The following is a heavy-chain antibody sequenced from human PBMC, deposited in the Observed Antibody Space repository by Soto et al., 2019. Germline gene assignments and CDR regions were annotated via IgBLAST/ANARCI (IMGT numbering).Heavy chain of an antibody. V-gene: IGHV3-66*01. Sequence: EVQLVESGGGLVQPGGSLRLSCAASGFTVSSNYMSWVRQAPGKGLEWVSVIYSGGSTYYAASVKVRFTISRDNSKNTVYRQINSLRAEDTAVYYCARALLPHDAFDIWGQGTMVTVSS. CDR2: IYSGGST. CDR3: ARALLPHDAFDI. CDR1: GFTVSSNY. J-gene: IGHJ3*02.